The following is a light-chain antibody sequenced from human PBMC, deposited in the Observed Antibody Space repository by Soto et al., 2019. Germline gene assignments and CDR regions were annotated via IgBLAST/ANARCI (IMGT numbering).Light chain of an antibody. CDR2: GAS. Sequence: EIVVTQSPSTLSVSPGERATLSCRASQNVDSNYLAWYQQKPGQAPRIIIFGASGRASGIPDRFSGSGSGTDFTLTISRLEPEDFAVYYCQQYGSSGTFGQGTKVDIK. CDR1: QNVDSNY. V-gene: IGKV3-20*01. CDR3: QQYGSSGT. J-gene: IGKJ1*01.